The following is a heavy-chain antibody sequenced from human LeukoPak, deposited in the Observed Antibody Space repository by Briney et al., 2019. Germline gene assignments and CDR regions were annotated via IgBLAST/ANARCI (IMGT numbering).Heavy chain of an antibody. CDR1: GFTFSIYS. J-gene: IGHJ3*01. Sequence: GGSLRLSCAASGFTFSIYSMNWVRQAPGKGLEWVSSIGGSSSSLYYAESVKGRFTISRDNARNSLYLQMNSLRAEDTAVYYCAKEAGQDYGALDAFDVWGQGTMVTVSS. V-gene: IGHV3-21*01. D-gene: IGHD4-17*01. CDR2: IGGSSSSL. CDR3: AKEAGQDYGALDAFDV.